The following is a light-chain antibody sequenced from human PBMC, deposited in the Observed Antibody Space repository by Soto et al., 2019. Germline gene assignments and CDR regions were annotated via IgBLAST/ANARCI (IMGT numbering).Light chain of an antibody. CDR3: SSYTSSSTLVV. CDR2: DVS. CDR1: SSDVGGYNF. V-gene: IGLV2-14*03. J-gene: IGLJ2*01. Sequence: QSALTQPASVSGSPGQSITISCTGTSSDVGGYNFVSWYQQHPGNAPKLMIFDVSFRPSGVSNRFSGSKSGNTASLTISGLQADDEADYYCSSYTSSSTLVVFGGGTKVTVL.